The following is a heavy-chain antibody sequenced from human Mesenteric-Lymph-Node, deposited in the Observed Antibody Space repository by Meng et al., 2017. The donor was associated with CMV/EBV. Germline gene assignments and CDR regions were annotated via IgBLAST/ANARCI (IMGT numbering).Heavy chain of an antibody. CDR3: AKDQRIFGVVSPDY. Sequence: GESLKISCTTSGFTFSTFGMHWVRQAPGKGLEWVAFINYEGSNKYHADSVKGRFTISRDNSKNTLNLQMNSLRAEDTAVYYCAKDQRIFGVVSPDYWGRGTLVTVSS. CDR1: GFTFSTFG. V-gene: IGHV3-30*02. J-gene: IGHJ4*02. CDR2: INYEGSNK. D-gene: IGHD3-3*01.